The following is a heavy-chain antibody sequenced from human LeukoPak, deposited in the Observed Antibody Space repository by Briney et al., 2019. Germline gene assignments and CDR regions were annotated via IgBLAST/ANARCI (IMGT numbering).Heavy chain of an antibody. Sequence: GGSLRLSCAASGFTFSNYAMSWVRQAPGKGLEWVSTISGSGGNTYYADSVKGRFTISRDNSKSTLSLQMNSLRAEDTAIYYCATYRQVLLPFESWGQGTLVTVSS. V-gene: IGHV3-23*01. CDR1: GFTFSNYA. CDR3: ATYRQVLLPFES. D-gene: IGHD2-8*02. J-gene: IGHJ4*02. CDR2: ISGSGGNT.